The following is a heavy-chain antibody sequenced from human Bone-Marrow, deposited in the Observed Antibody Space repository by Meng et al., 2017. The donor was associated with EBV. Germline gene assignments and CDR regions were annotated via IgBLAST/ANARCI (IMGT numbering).Heavy chain of an antibody. CDR2: IYYSGGT. J-gene: IGHJ4*02. D-gene: IGHD4-17*01. Sequence: HLQEAGPCLLKPAQTLPPTCAVSVCSLGRWCYYWSWIRQPPGTGLEWIGYIYYSGGTYYNPSRKSRVTISVDTSKNQFSLKLSSVTAADTAVYYCARAYDGDYYFDYWGQGTLVTVSS. CDR3: ARAYDGDYYFDY. V-gene: IGHV4-30-4*01. CDR1: VCSLGRWCYY.